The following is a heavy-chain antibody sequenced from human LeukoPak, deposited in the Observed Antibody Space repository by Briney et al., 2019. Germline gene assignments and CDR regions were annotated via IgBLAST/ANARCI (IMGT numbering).Heavy chain of an antibody. V-gene: IGHV4-34*01. J-gene: IGHJ4*02. CDR1: GGSFSGYY. Sequence: PSETLSLTCAVYGGSFSGYYWSWIRQPPGKGLEWIGEINYSGSTNYNPSLKSRVTISVDTSKNQFSLKLSSVTAADTAVYYCARFGTTVTTPGIDYWGQGTLVTVSS. CDR2: INYSGST. CDR3: ARFGTTVTTPGIDY. D-gene: IGHD4-17*01.